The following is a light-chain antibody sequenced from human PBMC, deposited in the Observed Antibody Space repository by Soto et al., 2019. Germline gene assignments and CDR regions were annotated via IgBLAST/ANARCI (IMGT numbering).Light chain of an antibody. CDR3: QQYYSSPQT. J-gene: IGKJ1*01. CDR2: WAS. CDR1: QSVLYSSNNKNY. V-gene: IGKV4-1*01. Sequence: DIVMTQSPDSLAVSLGERATINCKSSQSVLYSSNNKNYLSWYQQKPGQPPKLLIYWASTRQSGVPDRFSGSGSGTDFPRTVSSLQAEDVAFYYCQQYYSSPQTFGQGTKVEIK.